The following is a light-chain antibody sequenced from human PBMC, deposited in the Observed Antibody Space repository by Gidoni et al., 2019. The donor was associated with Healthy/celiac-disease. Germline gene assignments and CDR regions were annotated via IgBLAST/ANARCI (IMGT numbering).Light chain of an antibody. Sequence: DLVITHSPDSLPVSLGDRATINCKSSQSVLYSSNNKNYLAWYQQKPGQPPKLLIYWASTREAGVTERCSGSGSGTDFTLTISSRQAEDVAVYYCQQYYSTPRTFGQGTKVEIK. J-gene: IGKJ1*01. CDR2: WAS. V-gene: IGKV4-1*01. CDR1: QSVLYSSNNKNY. CDR3: QQYYSTPRT.